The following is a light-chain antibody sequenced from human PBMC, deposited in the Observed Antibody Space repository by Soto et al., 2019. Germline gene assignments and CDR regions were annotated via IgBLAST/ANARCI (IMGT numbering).Light chain of an antibody. CDR2: GAS. J-gene: IGKJ1*01. V-gene: IGKV3-20*01. CDR3: QQYDTSPWT. Sequence: EIVLTQSPGTLSLSPGERATLSCRASQSVSSTYLAWFQQKPGQAPRLLMYGASNRATGIPDRFCGSGSGTDFTLTISRLEPEDFAVYYCQQYDTSPWTFGQGTKVEV. CDR1: QSVSSTY.